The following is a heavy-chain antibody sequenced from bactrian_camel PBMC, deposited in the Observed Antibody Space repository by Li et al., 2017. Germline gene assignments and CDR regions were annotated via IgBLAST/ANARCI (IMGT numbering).Heavy chain of an antibody. Sequence: HVQLVESGGGSVQAGGSLRLSCATSGYSSDCMGWFRQVPGQEREAVAAIYSRGQNTYYADSAKGRFTVSKDRATDTLHLQMNSLKPEDTAVYYCAADLGWCGSAPLQREFRNWGQGTQVTVS. CDR1: GYSSDC. CDR2: IYSRGQNT. V-gene: IGHV3-3*01. D-gene: IGHD6*01. CDR3: AADLGWCGSAPLQREFRN. J-gene: IGHJ4*01.